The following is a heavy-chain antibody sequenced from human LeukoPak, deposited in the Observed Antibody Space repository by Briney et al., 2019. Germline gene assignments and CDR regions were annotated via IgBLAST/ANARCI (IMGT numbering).Heavy chain of an antibody. J-gene: IGHJ5*02. CDR2: ISAYNGNT. CDR3: ARDHDYVWGTYRSKNNWFDP. CDR1: GYTFTSYG. V-gene: IGHV1-18*01. Sequence: ASVKVSCKASGYTFTSYGISWVRQAPGQGLEWMGWISAYNGNTNYAQKLQGRVTMTTDTSTSTAYMELRSLRSDDTAVYYCARDHDYVWGTYRSKNNWFDPWGQGTLVTASS. D-gene: IGHD3-16*02.